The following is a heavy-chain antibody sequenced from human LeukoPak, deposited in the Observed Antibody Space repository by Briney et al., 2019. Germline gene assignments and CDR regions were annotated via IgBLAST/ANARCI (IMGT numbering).Heavy chain of an antibody. D-gene: IGHD3-22*01. Sequence: PGGSLGLSCAASGFTFSSYSMNWVRQAPGKGLEWVSSISSISSYIYYADSVKGRFTISRDNAKNSLYLQMNSLRAEHTAVYYCARVHDSSGYLAWGQGTLVTVSS. J-gene: IGHJ5*02. CDR3: ARVHDSSGYLA. CDR1: GFTFSSYS. CDR2: ISSISSYI. V-gene: IGHV3-21*01.